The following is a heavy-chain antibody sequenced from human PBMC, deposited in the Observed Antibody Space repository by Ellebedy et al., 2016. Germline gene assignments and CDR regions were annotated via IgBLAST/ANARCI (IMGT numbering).Heavy chain of an antibody. Sequence: SVKVSCXASGGTFSSYAISWVRQAPGQGLEWMGGIIPIFGTANYAQKFQGRVTITADESTSTAYMELSSLRSEDTAVYYCARREKAAIRGGRFYYFDYWGQGTLVTVSS. D-gene: IGHD2-2*02. J-gene: IGHJ4*02. CDR2: IIPIFGTA. CDR1: GGTFSSYA. V-gene: IGHV1-69*13. CDR3: ARREKAAIRGGRFYYFDY.